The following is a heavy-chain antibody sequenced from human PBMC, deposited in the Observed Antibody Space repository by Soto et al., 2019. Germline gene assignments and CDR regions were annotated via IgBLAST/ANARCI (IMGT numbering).Heavy chain of an antibody. CDR1: GGSISSGGYY. V-gene: IGHV4-31*03. Sequence: QVQLQESGPGLVKPSQTLSLTCTVSGGSISSGGYYWSWIRQHPGKGLEWIGYIYYSGSTYYNPSLKSRVTISVDTSKNQFSLKLSSVTAADTAVYYCVRDTRKNYYYYYGMDVWGQGTTVTVSS. CDR2: IYYSGST. J-gene: IGHJ6*02. CDR3: VRDTRKNYYYYYGMDV. D-gene: IGHD2-2*01.